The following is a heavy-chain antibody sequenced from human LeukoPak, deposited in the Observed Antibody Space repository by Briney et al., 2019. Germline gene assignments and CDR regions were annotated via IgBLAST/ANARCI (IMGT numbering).Heavy chain of an antibody. J-gene: IGHJ4*02. Sequence: SETLSLTCTVSGGSISSGGYYWSWIRQHPGKGLEWIGYIYYSGSTYYNPSLKSRVAVSVDTSKNQFSLKLSSVTAADTAVYYCARGESDSSGYYFEDWGQGTLVTVSS. CDR2: IYYSGST. D-gene: IGHD3-22*01. V-gene: IGHV4-31*03. CDR3: ARGESDSSGYYFED. CDR1: GGSISSGGYY.